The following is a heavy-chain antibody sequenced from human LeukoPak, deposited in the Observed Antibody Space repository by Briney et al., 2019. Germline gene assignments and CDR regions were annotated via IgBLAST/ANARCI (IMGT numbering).Heavy chain of an antibody. CDR3: ARAEWELHFDY. CDR1: GGSISSGGYS. J-gene: IGHJ4*02. V-gene: IGHV4-30-2*01. CDR2: IYHSGST. D-gene: IGHD1-26*01. Sequence: PSQTLSLTCAVSGGSISSGGYSWSWIRQPPGKGLEWIGYIYHSGSTYYNPSLKSRVTISVDRSKNQFSLKLSSVTAADTAVYYCARAEWELHFDYWGQGTLVTVSS.